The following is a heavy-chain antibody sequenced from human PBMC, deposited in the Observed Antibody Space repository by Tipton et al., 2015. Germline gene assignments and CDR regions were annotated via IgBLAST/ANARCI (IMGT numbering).Heavy chain of an antibody. D-gene: IGHD1-26*01. Sequence: QLVQSRAEVKKPGESLKISCKGSGYIFTSFWIGWVRQMPGKGLEWMGTIYPGDSETRYNPPFQGQVTISADKSITTAYLQWRSLKASDTAMYYCVRRARRVGSHSYPYYFDYWGQGTLVPVSS. CDR3: VRRARRVGSHSYPYYFDY. CDR1: GYIFTSFW. J-gene: IGHJ4*02. V-gene: IGHV5-51*01. CDR2: IYPGDSET.